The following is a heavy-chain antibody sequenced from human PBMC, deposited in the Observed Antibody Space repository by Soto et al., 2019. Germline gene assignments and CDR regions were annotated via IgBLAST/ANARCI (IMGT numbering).Heavy chain of an antibody. CDR3: ARSGHICAGVV. V-gene: IGHV4-59*01. D-gene: IGHD3-10*01. Sequence: QVQLQESGPGLVKPSETLSLSCAVSGASMNDYYGSWVRQSPGKGLEHIAYVHSTGSVNYNPSLKSRVTISMDTFKNQFSLKLSSVTAADTAIYYCARSGHICAGVVWGQGILVTVSS. CDR2: VHSTGSV. CDR1: GASMNDYY. J-gene: IGHJ4*02.